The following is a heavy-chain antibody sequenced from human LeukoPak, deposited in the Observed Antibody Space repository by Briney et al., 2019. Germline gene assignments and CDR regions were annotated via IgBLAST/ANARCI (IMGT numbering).Heavy chain of an antibody. D-gene: IGHD3-10*01. J-gene: IGHJ4*02. CDR3: ASYFPGY. CDR2: INHSGST. V-gene: IGHV4-34*01. CDR1: GGSFSGYY. Sequence: SGTLSLTCAVYGGSFSGYYWSWIRQPPGKGLEWIGEINHSGSTNYNPSLKSRVTISVDTSKNQFSLKLSSVTAADTAVYYCASYFPGYWGQGTLVTVSS.